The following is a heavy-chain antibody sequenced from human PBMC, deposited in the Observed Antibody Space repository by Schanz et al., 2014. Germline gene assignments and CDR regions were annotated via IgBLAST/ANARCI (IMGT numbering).Heavy chain of an antibody. CDR1: GFTFDNYA. CDR3: SRGIVGGLDC. J-gene: IGHJ4*02. D-gene: IGHD3-16*01. V-gene: IGHV3-9*01. CDR2: INSRNEV. Sequence: EVQLVESGGGLVQPGRSLRLSCAASGFTFDNYAMHWVRQAPGKGLEWVSVINSRNEVFSIDSVRGRFTIFRDNPKKSAYLQMNSLRADDTAVYYCSRGIVGGLDCWGQGTLVTVSS.